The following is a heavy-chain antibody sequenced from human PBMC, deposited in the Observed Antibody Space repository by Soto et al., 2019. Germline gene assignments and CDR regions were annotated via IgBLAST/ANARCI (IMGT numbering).Heavy chain of an antibody. CDR1: GFTFSSYA. D-gene: IGHD1-1*01. CDR2: ISGSGGST. CDR3: ARDTGERVYYFDY. V-gene: IGHV3-23*01. J-gene: IGHJ4*02. Sequence: GGSLRLSCAASGFTFSSYAMSWVRQAPGKGLEWVSAISGSGGSTYYADSVKGRFTISRDNSKNTLYLQMNSLRAEDTAVYYCARDTGERVYYFDYWGQGTLVTVSS.